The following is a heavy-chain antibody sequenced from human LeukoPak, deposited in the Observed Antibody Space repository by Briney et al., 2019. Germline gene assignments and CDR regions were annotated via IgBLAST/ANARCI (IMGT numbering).Heavy chain of an antibody. J-gene: IGHJ5*02. V-gene: IGHV4-4*07. D-gene: IGHD6-13*01. Sequence: SETLSLTCTVSGGSISSYYWSWIRQPAGKGLEWIGRIYTSGSTNYNPSLKSRVTMSVDTSKNQFSLKLSSVTAADTAVYYCARDFLRYSSSLNWFDPWGQGTLVTVSS. CDR1: GGSISSYY. CDR2: IYTSGST. CDR3: ARDFLRYSSSLNWFDP.